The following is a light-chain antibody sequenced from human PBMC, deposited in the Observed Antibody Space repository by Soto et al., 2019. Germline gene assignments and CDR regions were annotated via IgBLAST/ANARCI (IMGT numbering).Light chain of an antibody. CDR3: QQRSN. V-gene: IGKV3D-20*02. Sequence: IVLTHSPTSVSWSPTGGSILSCRASQSVNSMLAWYQQKPGRAPRLLIYGASSRATGIPNRFSASGSGTHFSLPFSRPEPADFAVYYCQQRSNIGQAKRLEIK. J-gene: IGKJ5*01. CDR2: GAS. CDR1: QSVNSM.